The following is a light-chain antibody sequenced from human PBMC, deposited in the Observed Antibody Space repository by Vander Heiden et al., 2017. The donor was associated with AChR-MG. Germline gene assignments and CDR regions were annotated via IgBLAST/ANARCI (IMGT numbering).Light chain of an antibody. J-gene: IGKJ2*01. CDR2: EVS. CDR1: QSPLHSDGKTY. CDR3: VQGIHVT. Sequence: DIVVTQTPLSLSVTPGQAASISCKSSQSPLHSDGKTYLNWYVQKPGQSPQLLIYEVSSRFSGVQDRFSASGSGTDFTLKISRVEAEDVGLYYWVQGIHVTFGQGTKLEIK. V-gene: IGKV2-29*02.